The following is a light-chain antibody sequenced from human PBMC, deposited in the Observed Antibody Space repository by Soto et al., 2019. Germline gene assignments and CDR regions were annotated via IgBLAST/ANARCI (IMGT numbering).Light chain of an antibody. Sequence: EIVLTQSPGSLSLSPGERATLSCRASQSVSSTFFAWYQQRPGQAPRLLMYGASSRATGIPERFSGSGSGTDFNLTISRLEPEDFAVYYCQQFDSSVTLGQGTKVEIK. V-gene: IGKV3-20*01. CDR2: GAS. CDR1: QSVSSTF. CDR3: QQFDSSVT. J-gene: IGKJ1*01.